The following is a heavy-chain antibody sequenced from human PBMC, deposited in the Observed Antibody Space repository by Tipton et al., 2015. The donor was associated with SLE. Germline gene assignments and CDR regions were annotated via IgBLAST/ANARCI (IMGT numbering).Heavy chain of an antibody. CDR2: LDYSLKS. V-gene: IGHV4-39*07. CDR3: ARVATTEVFDY. CDR1: GGSINSRTYC. Sequence: TLSLTCTVSGGSINSRTYCWGWLRQPPGKGLEWIGGLDYSLKSDYNPSLRSRVTISVDMTKNQVSLKLSSVTAADTAVYYCARVATTEVFDYWGQGTLVTVSS. D-gene: IGHD1-14*01. J-gene: IGHJ4*02.